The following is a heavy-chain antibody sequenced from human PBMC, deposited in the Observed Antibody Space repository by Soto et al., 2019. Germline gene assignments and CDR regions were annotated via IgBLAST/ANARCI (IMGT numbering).Heavy chain of an antibody. CDR1: GFTFEDSV. CDR3: AKVFRGYSGYIES. D-gene: IGHD5-12*01. J-gene: IGHJ4*02. CDR2: ISWNSDIR. Sequence: PGGSLRLSCAASGFTFEDSVMHWVRQAPGKGLEWVSGISWNSDIRAYADSVKGRFTISRDNAKDSVYLQMSSLRAEDTATYYCAKVFRGYSGYIESWGQGTLVTVSS. V-gene: IGHV3-9*01.